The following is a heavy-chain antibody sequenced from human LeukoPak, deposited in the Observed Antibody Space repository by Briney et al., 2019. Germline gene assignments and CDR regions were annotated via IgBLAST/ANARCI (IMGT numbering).Heavy chain of an antibody. Sequence: GGSLRLSCAASGFTFTNYAMHCVRQAPGKGLEWVAVISYDGSNKYYADSVKGRFTISRDNSKNTLYLQMNSLREEDTAVYYCARDLVSSSCPPVEDYFDYWGQRTLVTVSS. V-gene: IGHV3-30-3*01. CDR1: GFTFTNYA. J-gene: IGHJ4*02. D-gene: IGHD6-13*01. CDR3: ARDLVSSSCPPVEDYFDY. CDR2: ISYDGSNK.